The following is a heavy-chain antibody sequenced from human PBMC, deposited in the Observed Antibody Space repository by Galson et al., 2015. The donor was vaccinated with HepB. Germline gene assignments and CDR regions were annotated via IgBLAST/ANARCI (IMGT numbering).Heavy chain of an antibody. D-gene: IGHD3-16*02. J-gene: IGHJ3*02. CDR1: GFTFTSSA. V-gene: IGHV1-58*01. CDR3: AADTRRMITFGGVIADAFDI. CDR2: IVVGSGNT. Sequence: SVKVSCKASGFTFTSSAVQWVRQARGQRLEWIGWIVVGSGNTNYAQKFQERVTITRDMSTSTAYMELSSLRSEDTAAYYCAADTRRMITFGGVIADAFDIWGQGTMVTVSS.